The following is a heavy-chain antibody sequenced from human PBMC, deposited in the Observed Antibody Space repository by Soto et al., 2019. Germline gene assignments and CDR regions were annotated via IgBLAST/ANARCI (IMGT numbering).Heavy chain of an antibody. CDR3: ARVYYDSSGYYYQSDY. V-gene: IGHV1-69*13. CDR1: GGTFGSYA. CDR2: IIPIFGTA. J-gene: IGHJ4*02. D-gene: IGHD3-22*01. Sequence: GASVKVSCKASGGTFGSYAISWVRQAPGQRLEWMGGIIPIFGTANYAQKFQGRVTITADESTSTAYMELSSLRSEDTAVYYCARVYYDSSGYYYQSDYWGQGTLVTVSS.